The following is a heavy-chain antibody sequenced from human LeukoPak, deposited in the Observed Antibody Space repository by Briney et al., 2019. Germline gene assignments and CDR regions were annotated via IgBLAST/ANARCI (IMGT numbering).Heavy chain of an antibody. J-gene: IGHJ5*02. V-gene: IGHV3-21*01. Sequence: PGGSLRLSCAASGFTFSSYSMNSVRQAPGKGLEWVSSISSSSYIYYADSVKGRFTISRDNAKNSLYLQMNSLRAEDTAVYYCAKDRRIAVAGRTFNWFDPWGQGTLVTVSS. CDR1: GFTFSSYS. CDR2: ISSSSYI. D-gene: IGHD6-19*01. CDR3: AKDRRIAVAGRTFNWFDP.